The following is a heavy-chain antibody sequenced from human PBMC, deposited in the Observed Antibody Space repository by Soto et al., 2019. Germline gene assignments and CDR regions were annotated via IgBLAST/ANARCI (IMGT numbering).Heavy chain of an antibody. D-gene: IGHD6-13*01. CDR3: ARASIAAAGYYFDY. J-gene: IGHJ4*02. Sequence: EVQLVESGGGLIQPGGSLRLSCAASGFTVSTNYMSWVRQAPGQGLEWVSVIYSGGSTYYADSVKGRFTISRDNSKNTLYLQMNSLRAQDTAVYYCARASIAAAGYYFDYWGQGTLVTVSS. CDR2: IYSGGST. CDR1: GFTVSTNY. V-gene: IGHV3-53*01.